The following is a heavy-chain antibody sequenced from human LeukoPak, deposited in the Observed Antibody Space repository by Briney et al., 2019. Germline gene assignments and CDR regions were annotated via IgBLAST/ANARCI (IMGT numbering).Heavy chain of an antibody. D-gene: IGHD3-10*01. Sequence: PSETLSLTCTVSGGSISSSSYYWGWIRQPPGKGLEWIGSIYYSGSTYYNPSLKGRVTISVDTSKNQFSLKLSSVTAADTAVYYCARAGWSYYFDYWGQGTLVTVSS. V-gene: IGHV4-39*07. CDR1: GGSISSSSYY. J-gene: IGHJ4*02. CDR3: ARAGWSYYFDY. CDR2: IYYSGST.